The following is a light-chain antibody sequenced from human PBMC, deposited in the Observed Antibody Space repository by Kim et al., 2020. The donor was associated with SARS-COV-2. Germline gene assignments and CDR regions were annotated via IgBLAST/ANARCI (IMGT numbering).Light chain of an antibody. J-gene: IGKJ1*01. Sequence: EIVLTQSPGTLSLSPGERATLSCRASQSVSSSYLAWYQQKPGQAPRLLIYGASSRATGIPDRFSGSGSGTDFTLTISRLEPEDFAVYFLQQDGSSPPWKFGQGAQVDIK. V-gene: IGKV3-20*01. CDR1: QSVSSSY. CDR3: QQDGSSPPWK. CDR2: GAS.